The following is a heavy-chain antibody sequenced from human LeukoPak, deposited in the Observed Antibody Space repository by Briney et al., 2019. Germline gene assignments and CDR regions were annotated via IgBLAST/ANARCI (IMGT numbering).Heavy chain of an antibody. J-gene: IGHJ4*02. D-gene: IGHD3-3*01. V-gene: IGHV3-48*01. CDR1: GFTFSSYS. CDR3: ASGPITIFGVVTY. CDR2: ISSSSSTI. Sequence: PGGSLRLSCAASGFTFSSYSMNWVRQAPGKGLGWVSYISSSSSTIYYADSVKGRFTISRDNAKNSLYLQMNSLRAEDTAVYYCASGPITIFGVVTYWGQGTLVTVSS.